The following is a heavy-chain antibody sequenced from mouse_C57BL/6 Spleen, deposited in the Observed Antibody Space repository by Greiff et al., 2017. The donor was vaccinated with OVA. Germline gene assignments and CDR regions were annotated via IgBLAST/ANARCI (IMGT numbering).Heavy chain of an antibody. CDR2: IDPSDSYT. Sequence: LQQPGAELVMPGASVKLSCKASGYTFTSYWMHWVKQRPGQGLEWIGEIDPSDSYTNYNQKFTGKSTLTVDKSSSTAYMQLSSLTSEDSAVYYCASGNYYGLYWGQGTLVTVSA. D-gene: IGHD1-1*01. J-gene: IGHJ3*01. CDR3: ASGNYYGLY. V-gene: IGHV1-69*01. CDR1: GYTFTSYW.